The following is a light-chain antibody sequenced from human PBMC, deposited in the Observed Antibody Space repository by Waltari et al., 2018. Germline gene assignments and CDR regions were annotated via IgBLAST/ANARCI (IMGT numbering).Light chain of an antibody. V-gene: IGLV6-57*04. J-gene: IGLJ2*01. CDR2: EDK. Sequence: FMLTQPHSVSESPGKPVTISCTRTSGRIATNSVQWYQQRPGGAPTTIIYEDKERPSGVPDRFSGSIDKSSNSASLTISELKPEDEADYYCQSDDDNNVIFGGGTKLTVL. CDR1: SGRIATNS. CDR3: QSDDDNNVI.